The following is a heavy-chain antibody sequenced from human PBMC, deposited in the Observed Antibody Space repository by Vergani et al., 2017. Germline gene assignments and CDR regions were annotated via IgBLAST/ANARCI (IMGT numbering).Heavy chain of an antibody. D-gene: IGHD3-9*01. J-gene: IGHJ3*02. CDR1: GGTFSSYA. Sequence: QVQLVQSGAEVKKPGSSVKVSCKASGGTFSSYAISWVRQAPGQGLEWMGRIIPILGIANYAQKFQGRVTITADKSTSTAYMELSSLRSEDTALYYCARDLVLAGDIPDAFDIWGQGTMVTVSS. CDR2: IIPILGIA. V-gene: IGHV1-69*04. CDR3: ARDLVLAGDIPDAFDI.